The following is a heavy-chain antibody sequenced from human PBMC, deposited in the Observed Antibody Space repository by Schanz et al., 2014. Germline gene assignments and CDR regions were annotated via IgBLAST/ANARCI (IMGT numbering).Heavy chain of an antibody. CDR2: IYIGGNT. Sequence: EVQLVESGGGLVQPGGSLRLSCAASGFSVGNKYMNWVRQAPGKGLEWVSFIYIGGNTYYADSVKGRFTISRDNSKNTVYIQMNSLRAEDTAVYYCAKGRFGELSAFDIWGQGTMVTVSS. D-gene: IGHD3-10*01. CDR1: GFSVGNKY. J-gene: IGHJ3*02. V-gene: IGHV3-66*01. CDR3: AKGRFGELSAFDI.